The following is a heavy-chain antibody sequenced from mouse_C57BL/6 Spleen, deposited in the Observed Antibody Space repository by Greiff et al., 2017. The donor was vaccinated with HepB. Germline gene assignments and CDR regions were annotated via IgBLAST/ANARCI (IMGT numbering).Heavy chain of an antibody. V-gene: IGHV5-16*01. D-gene: IGHD2-4*01. Sequence: EVQLVESEGGLVQPGSSMKLSCTASGFTFSDYYMAWVRQVPEKGLEWVANINYDGSSTYYLDSLKSRFIISRDNAKNILYLQMSSLKSEDTATYYCASDKGYYDYDGAMDYWGQGTSVTVSS. J-gene: IGHJ4*01. CDR1: GFTFSDYY. CDR3: ASDKGYYDYDGAMDY. CDR2: INYDGSST.